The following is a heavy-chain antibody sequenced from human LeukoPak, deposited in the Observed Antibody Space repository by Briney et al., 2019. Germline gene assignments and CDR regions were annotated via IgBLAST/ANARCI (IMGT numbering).Heavy chain of an antibody. Sequence: SVKVSCKASEGTFSSYAISWVRQAPGQGLEWMGRIIPILGIANYAQKFQGRVTITADKSTSTAYMELSSLRSEDTAVYYCAREMGRPENFYYGSGSYRKALTDWGQGTLVTVSS. J-gene: IGHJ4*02. D-gene: IGHD3-10*01. CDR1: EGTFSSYA. CDR3: AREMGRPENFYYGSGSYRKALTD. V-gene: IGHV1-69*04. CDR2: IIPILGIA.